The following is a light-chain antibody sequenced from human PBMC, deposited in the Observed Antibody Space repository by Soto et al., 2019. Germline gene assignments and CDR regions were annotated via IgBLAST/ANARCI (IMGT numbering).Light chain of an antibody. CDR1: HSVFDSSNSKNY. V-gene: IGKV4-1*01. J-gene: IGKJ2*01. CDR2: WAS. CDR3: QQYFSPSYS. Sequence: DFVLTQSPDSLAVSLGEMATINCKSTHSVFDSSNSKNYFGWYQQKPGQPPKLLIYWASTRESGVPERFSGSGSGTDFTLTINNLQAEDVAVYYCQQYFSPSYSFGQGTKLEIK.